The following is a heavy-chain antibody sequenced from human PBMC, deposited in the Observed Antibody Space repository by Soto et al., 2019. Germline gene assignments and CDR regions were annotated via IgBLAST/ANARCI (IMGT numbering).Heavy chain of an antibody. V-gene: IGHV4-30-4*01. CDR2: IDYSGRT. CDR3: ARAVGYCSSTSCYTDAFDI. CDR1: GCAISSGDYY. J-gene: IGHJ3*02. Sequence: SETLCLPCPVSGCAISSGDYYWSWIRQPPGQGLEWIGYIDYSGRTYYNPSLKSRVTISVDTSKKQFSLKLSSVTAADTAVYYCARAVGYCSSTSCYTDAFDIWGQGTMVNFSS. D-gene: IGHD2-2*02.